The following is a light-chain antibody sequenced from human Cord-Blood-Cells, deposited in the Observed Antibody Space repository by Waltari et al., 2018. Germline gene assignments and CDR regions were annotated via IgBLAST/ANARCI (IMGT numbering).Light chain of an antibody. CDR1: QSISSW. CDR2: KAS. V-gene: IGKV1-5*03. J-gene: IGKJ2*03. Sequence: DIQMTQSPSTPSASAGDRVTITCRASQSISSWLAWYQQKPGKAPKLLIYKASSLESGVPSRFSGSGSGTEFTLTISSLQPDDFATYYCQQYNSYSYSFGQGTKLEIK. CDR3: QQYNSYSYS.